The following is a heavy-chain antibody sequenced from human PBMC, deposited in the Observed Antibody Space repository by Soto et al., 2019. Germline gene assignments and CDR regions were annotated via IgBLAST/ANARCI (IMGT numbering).Heavy chain of an antibody. CDR2: IYYSGST. D-gene: IGHD3-16*01. CDR1: GGSISSYY. CDR3: AREVQYDYIWGSFKNHWFDP. V-gene: IGHV4-59*08. J-gene: IGHJ5*02. Sequence: SETLSLTCTVSGGSISSYYWSWIRQPPGKGLEWVGYIYYSGSTNYNPSLKSRVTISVDTSKNQFSLKLSSVTAADTAVYYCAREVQYDYIWGSFKNHWFDPWGQGTLVTVSS.